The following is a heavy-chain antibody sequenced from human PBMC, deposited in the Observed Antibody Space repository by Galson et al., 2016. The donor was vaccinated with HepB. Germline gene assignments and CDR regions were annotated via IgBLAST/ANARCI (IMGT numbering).Heavy chain of an antibody. CDR3: ARDNSRRENNGYHAFDI. D-gene: IGHD3-22*01. V-gene: IGHV3-7*05. J-gene: IGHJ3*02. Sequence: SLRLSCAASGFTFSTYYMAWVRQAPGKGLEWVANIDQDGSEKYYVDSVKGRVTISRDNAKSALYLQMNSLGAENTAVYYCARDNSRRENNGYHAFDIWGQGTMVTVSS. CDR1: GFTFSTYY. CDR2: IDQDGSEK.